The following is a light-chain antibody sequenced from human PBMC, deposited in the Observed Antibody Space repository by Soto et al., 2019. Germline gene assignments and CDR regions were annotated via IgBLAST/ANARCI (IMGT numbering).Light chain of an antibody. Sequence: QSVLTQPPSVSGAPGQRVTISCTGSSSNIGAGYDVHWYQQLPGTAPKLLIYGNSNRPSGVPDRFSGSKSGTSASPAITGVQGEDEGGYYRPYYYSSPSGSVVGGGTKSPS. CDR3: PYYYSSPSGSV. V-gene: IGLV1-40*01. J-gene: IGLJ2*01. CDR1: SSNIGAGYD. CDR2: GNS.